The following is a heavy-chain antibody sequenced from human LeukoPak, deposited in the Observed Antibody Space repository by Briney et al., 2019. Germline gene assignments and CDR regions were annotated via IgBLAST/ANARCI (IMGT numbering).Heavy chain of an antibody. V-gene: IGHV4-34*01. Sequence: SEPLSLTCTVYGGSFSGYYWSWIRQPPWKGLEWIGEINHSGSTNYNPSLKSRVTISVDTSKNQFSLKLSSVTAADTAVYYCARTMVRGVTPFYYWGQGTLVIVSS. CDR1: GGSFSGYY. D-gene: IGHD3-10*01. CDR3: ARTMVRGVTPFYY. J-gene: IGHJ4*02. CDR2: INHSGST.